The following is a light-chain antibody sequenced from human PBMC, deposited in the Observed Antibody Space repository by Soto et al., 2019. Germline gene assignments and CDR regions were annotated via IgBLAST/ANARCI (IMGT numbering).Light chain of an antibody. Sequence: QPVLTQPPSASGPPGQRVTMSCSGSNSNIGTNPVFWYQQLPGTAPKLLIYRNEQRPSGVPDRFSGSKSITSASLVISGLRSEDEADYYCAVWDGSLSTWMFGGGTQLTVL. CDR3: AVWDGSLSTWM. J-gene: IGLJ7*01. CDR1: NSNIGTNP. V-gene: IGLV1-47*01. CDR2: RNE.